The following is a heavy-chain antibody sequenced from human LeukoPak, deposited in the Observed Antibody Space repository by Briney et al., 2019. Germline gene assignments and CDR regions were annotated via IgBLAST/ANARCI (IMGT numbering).Heavy chain of an antibody. V-gene: IGHV3-53*01. CDR2: IYSGGST. J-gene: IGHJ1*01. Sequence: GGSLRLSCAASGFTVSSNYMSWVRQAPGKGLEWVSVIYSGGSTYYADSVKGRFTISRDNSENTLYLQMNSLRAEDTAVYYCASPGVAGLIQHWGQGTLVTVSS. CDR1: GFTVSSNY. CDR3: ASPGVAGLIQH. D-gene: IGHD7-27*01.